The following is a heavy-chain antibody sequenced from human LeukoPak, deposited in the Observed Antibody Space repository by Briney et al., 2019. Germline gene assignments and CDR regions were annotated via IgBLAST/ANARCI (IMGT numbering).Heavy chain of an antibody. Sequence: PSETLSLTCTVSGGSISSHYWTWIRQPPGKGLEWIGHIYYSGSTNYNPSLKSPVTISIETSKNQFSLRMSSVTAADTAVYYCARIPPTTYCSGGSCSNDAFDIWGQGTMVTVSS. J-gene: IGHJ3*02. CDR1: GGSISSHY. D-gene: IGHD2-15*01. CDR3: ARIPPTTYCSGGSCSNDAFDI. CDR2: IYYSGST. V-gene: IGHV4-59*11.